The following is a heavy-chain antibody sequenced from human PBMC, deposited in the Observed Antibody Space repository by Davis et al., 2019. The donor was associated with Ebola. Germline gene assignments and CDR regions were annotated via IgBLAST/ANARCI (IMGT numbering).Heavy chain of an antibody. Sequence: MPSETLSLTCSVSGGSIRGYHWSWIRQSPGKGLEWIGYIYDSGFTNYNPSLKSRVTISVDTSKNQFSLKLSSVTAADTAVYFCAGAGYSSGWNFASWGQGTLVTVSS. J-gene: IGHJ4*02. CDR1: GGSIRGYH. V-gene: IGHV4-59*01. CDR2: IYDSGFT. CDR3: AGAGYSSGWNFAS. D-gene: IGHD6-19*01.